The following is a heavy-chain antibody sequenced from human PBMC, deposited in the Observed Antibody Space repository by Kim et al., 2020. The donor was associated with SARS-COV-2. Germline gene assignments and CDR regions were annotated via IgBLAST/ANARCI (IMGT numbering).Heavy chain of an antibody. V-gene: IGHV4-61*01. CDR3: ARGLYSSSWDGGVSYYFDY. D-gene: IGHD6-13*01. CDR1: GGSVSSGSYY. Sequence: SETLSLTCTVSGGSVSSGSYYWSWIRQPPGKGLEWIGYIYYSGSTNYNPSLKSRVTISVDTSKNQFSLKLSSVTAADTAVYYCARGLYSSSWDGGVSYYFDYWGQGTLVTVSS. J-gene: IGHJ4*02. CDR2: IYYSGST.